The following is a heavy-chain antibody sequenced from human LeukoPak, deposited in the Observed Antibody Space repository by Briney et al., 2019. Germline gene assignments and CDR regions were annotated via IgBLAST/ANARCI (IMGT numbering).Heavy chain of an antibody. J-gene: IGHJ4*02. CDR1: GFTFSNYG. D-gene: IGHD6-13*01. Sequence: GGSLRLSCAASGFTFSNYGMHWVRQAPGKGLEWVAFIRYDGSAKYYADSVKGRFTISRDNAKNSLYLQMNSLRAEDTAVYYCARETIAGTFDYWGQGTLVTVSS. CDR2: IRYDGSAK. CDR3: ARETIAGTFDY. V-gene: IGHV3-30*02.